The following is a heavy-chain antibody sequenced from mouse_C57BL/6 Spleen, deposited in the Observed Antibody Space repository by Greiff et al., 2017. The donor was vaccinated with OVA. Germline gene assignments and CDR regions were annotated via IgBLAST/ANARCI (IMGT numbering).Heavy chain of an antibody. D-gene: IGHD1-1*01. J-gene: IGHJ4*01. V-gene: IGHV1-69*01. CDR2: IDPSDSYT. CDR3: ARTVLSDYAMDY. Sequence: QVQLQQPGAELVMPGASVKLSCKASGYTFTSYWMHWVKQRPGQGLEWIGEIDPSDSYTNYNQKFKGKSTLTVDKSSSTAYMQLSSLTSEDSAVYYCARTVLSDYAMDYWGQGTSVTVSS. CDR1: GYTFTSYW.